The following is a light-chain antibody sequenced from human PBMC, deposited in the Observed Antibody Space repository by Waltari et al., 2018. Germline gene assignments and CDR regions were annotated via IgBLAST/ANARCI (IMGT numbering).Light chain of an antibody. CDR3: QHSDAIPIT. V-gene: IGKV1-39*01. CDR1: QSISNH. J-gene: IGKJ4*01. CDR2: AAS. Sequence: DIQMTQSPSFLSASVGDRVTITCRASQSISNHLNWYQQKPGKVPKLLIYAASTLQSGVPSRFSGSGSGTDFTLTVSSLQPEDFATYFCQHSDAIPITFGGGTKVEIK.